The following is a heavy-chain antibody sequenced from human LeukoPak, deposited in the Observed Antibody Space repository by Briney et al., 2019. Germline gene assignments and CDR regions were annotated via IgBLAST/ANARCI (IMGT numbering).Heavy chain of an antibody. Sequence: ASVKVSCKASGYTFTSYSITCVRQAPGQGLEWMGWISAHNGNTNYAQNLQGRVTMTTDASTSTAYMGLRSLRSDDTAVYYCVRNGGTTWWDNFDYWGQGTLVTVSS. V-gene: IGHV1-18*01. CDR1: GYTFTSYS. D-gene: IGHD2-8*02. J-gene: IGHJ4*02. CDR3: VRNGGTTWWDNFDY. CDR2: ISAHNGNT.